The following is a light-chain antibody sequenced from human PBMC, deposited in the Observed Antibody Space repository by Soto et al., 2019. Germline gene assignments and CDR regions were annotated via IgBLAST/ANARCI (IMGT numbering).Light chain of an antibody. CDR1: QSVLYSSNNKNY. CDR3: QQYYSTPRT. CDR2: WAS. Sequence: DIVMTQSPDSLAVSLGERATINCKSSQSVLYSSNNKNYFAWYQQKPGQPPKLLIYWASTRASGVPDRFSGSGSGTDFTLTISSLQAEDVALYYCQQYYSTPRTFGQGTKLENK. V-gene: IGKV4-1*01. J-gene: IGKJ2*01.